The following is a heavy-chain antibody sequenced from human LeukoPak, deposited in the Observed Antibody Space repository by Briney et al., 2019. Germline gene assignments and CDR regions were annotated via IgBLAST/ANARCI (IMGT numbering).Heavy chain of an antibody. Sequence: SETLSLTCTVSGASVSSDYWSWIRQPPGKGLEWIGYIYYSGSTNYNPSLKSRVTISVDTSKNQFSLKLSSVTAADTAVYYCASYYYDSSGYYNWGQGTLVTVSS. J-gene: IGHJ4*02. D-gene: IGHD3-22*01. CDR3: ASYYYDSSGYYN. CDR1: GASVSSDY. CDR2: IYYSGST. V-gene: IGHV4-59*02.